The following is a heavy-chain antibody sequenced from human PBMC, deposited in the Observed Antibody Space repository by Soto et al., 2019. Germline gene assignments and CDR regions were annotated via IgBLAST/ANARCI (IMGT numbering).Heavy chain of an antibody. CDR1: GFTFSDFG. Sequence: QVQLVESGGGVTQPGRSLRLSCKASGFTFSDFGMHWVRQAPGKGLEWVSAIWYDGSYQYYADPVRGRFTTSRDNSNNTLFLQMNSLRVEDTAVYYCARDRLITYGAKIAPDHWGQGALVTVSS. CDR3: ARDRLITYGAKIAPDH. J-gene: IGHJ5*02. D-gene: IGHD3-16*01. CDR2: IWYDGSYQ. V-gene: IGHV3-33*01.